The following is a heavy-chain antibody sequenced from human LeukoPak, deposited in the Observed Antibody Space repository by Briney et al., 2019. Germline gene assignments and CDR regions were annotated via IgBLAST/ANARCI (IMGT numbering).Heavy chain of an antibody. CDR3: ARDYLDGGSINRFDP. D-gene: IGHD2-15*01. CDR2: IYYTGST. Sequence: PSETLSLTCTVSGGSISNDFSYWSWIRQHPGKGLEWIGYIYYTGSTYYNPSLKSRVTISVDTSKNQFSLKLSSVTAADTAVYYCARDYLDGGSINRFDPWGQGTLVTVSS. CDR1: GGSISNDFSY. J-gene: IGHJ5*02. V-gene: IGHV4-31*03.